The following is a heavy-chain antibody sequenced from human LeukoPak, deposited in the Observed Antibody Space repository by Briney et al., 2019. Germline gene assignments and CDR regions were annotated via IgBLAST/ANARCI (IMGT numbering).Heavy chain of an antibody. D-gene: IGHD6-19*01. CDR1: GGSINISGYF. CDR3: ARQIGSSGPDC. J-gene: IGHJ4*02. V-gene: IGHV4-39*01. CDR2: IYYAGST. Sequence: SETLSLTCSVSGGSINISGYFWGWVRRPPGKGLEWIGSIYYAGSTYYNPSLKSRVTVSKDTSRNQFALRLSSVTAADTAVYYCARQIGSSGPDCWGQGTLVTVSS.